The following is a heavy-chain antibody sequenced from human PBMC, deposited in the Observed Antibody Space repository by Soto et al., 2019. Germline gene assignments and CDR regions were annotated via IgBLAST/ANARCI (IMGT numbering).Heavy chain of an antibody. J-gene: IGHJ6*02. CDR2: ISGSGGST. CDR1: GFTFSSYA. Sequence: GGSLRLSCAASGFTFSSYAMSWVRQAPGKGLEWVSAISGSGGSTYYADPVKGRFTISRDNSKNTLYLQMNSLRAEDTAVYYCAREAIVVVPAAMVSSYYYYYGMDVWGQGTTVTVSS. V-gene: IGHV3-23*01. CDR3: AREAIVVVPAAMVSSYYYYYGMDV. D-gene: IGHD2-2*01.